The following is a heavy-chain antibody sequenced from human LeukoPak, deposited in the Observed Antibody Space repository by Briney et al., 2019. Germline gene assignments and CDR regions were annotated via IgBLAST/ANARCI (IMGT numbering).Heavy chain of an antibody. V-gene: IGHV5-51*01. CDR3: ARRSTTRSPFDF. Sequence: GESLKISCKGSGYSFTTYWIGWVRQMPGKGLEWMGIIFPGDSDTIYSPSFQGQVTISADKSISTAYLQWSSLKASDTAMYYCARRSTTRSPFDFWGQGTPVTVSS. D-gene: IGHD2-2*01. J-gene: IGHJ4*02. CDR2: IFPGDSDT. CDR1: GYSFTTYW.